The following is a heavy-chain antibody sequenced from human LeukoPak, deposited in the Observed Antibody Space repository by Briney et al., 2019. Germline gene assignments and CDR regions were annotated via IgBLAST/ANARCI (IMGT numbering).Heavy chain of an antibody. CDR3: AREGPEKTNDY. D-gene: IGHD1-14*01. CDR1: GYTFTNYG. V-gene: IGHV1-18*01. Sequence: ASVKVSCKASGYTFTNYGFSWVRQAPGQGLEWMGWISAYNGNTNYAQKLQDRVTMTTDTSTSTAYMELRSLRSDDTAIYYRAREGPEKTNDYWGQGTLVTVSS. CDR2: ISAYNGNT. J-gene: IGHJ4*02.